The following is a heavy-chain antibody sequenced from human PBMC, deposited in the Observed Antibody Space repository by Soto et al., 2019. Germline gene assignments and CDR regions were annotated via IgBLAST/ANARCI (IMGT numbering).Heavy chain of an antibody. D-gene: IGHD3-22*01. CDR3: ARHIYYDSSGYYYYYYGMDV. CDR2: IYPGDSDT. J-gene: IGHJ6*02. Sequence: XESLNISCKCSGNSFTSYWIGLVLQMPGKGLEWMGIIYPGDSDTRYSPSFQGQVTISADKSISTAYLQWSSLKASDTAMYYCARHIYYDSSGYYYYYYGMDVWGQGTTVTVSS. V-gene: IGHV5-51*01. CDR1: GNSFTSYW.